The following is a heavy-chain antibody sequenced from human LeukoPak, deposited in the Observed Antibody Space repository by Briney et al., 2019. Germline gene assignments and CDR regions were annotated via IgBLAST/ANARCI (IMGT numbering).Heavy chain of an antibody. J-gene: IGHJ6*03. CDR2: IYSGGST. CDR3: AKVAEVGATGYYYYMDV. D-gene: IGHD1-26*01. CDR1: GFTVSSNY. Sequence: GGSLRLSCAASGFTVSSNYMNWVRQAPGKGLEWVSVIYSGGSTYYADSVKGRFTISRDNSKNTLYLQMNSLRAEDTAVYYCAKVAEVGATGYYYYMDVWGKGTTVTISS. V-gene: IGHV3-66*01.